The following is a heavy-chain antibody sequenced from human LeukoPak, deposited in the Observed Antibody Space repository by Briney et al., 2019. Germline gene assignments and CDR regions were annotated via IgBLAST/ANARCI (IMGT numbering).Heavy chain of an antibody. V-gene: IGHV3-15*01. D-gene: IGHD4-17*01. CDR2: IKSKTDGGTT. CDR3: TTEGASTYAVVYGDYDY. J-gene: IGHJ4*02. Sequence: KTGGSLRLSCAASGFTFSNAWMSWVRQAPGKGLEWVGRIKSKTDGGTTDYAAPVKGRFTISRDDSKNTLYLQMNSLKTEDTAVYYCTTEGASTYAVVYGDYDYWGQGTLVTVSS. CDR1: GFTFSNAW.